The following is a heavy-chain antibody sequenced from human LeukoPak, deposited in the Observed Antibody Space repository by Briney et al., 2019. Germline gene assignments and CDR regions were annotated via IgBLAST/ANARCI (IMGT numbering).Heavy chain of an antibody. CDR2: ISGSGGST. CDR1: GFTFSSYA. V-gene: IGHV3-23*01. CDR3: AEECAASYGYPDAFDI. J-gene: IGHJ3*02. D-gene: IGHD5-18*01. Sequence: QPGGSLRLSCAASGFTFSSYAMSWVRQAPGKGLEWVSAISGSGGSTYYADSVKGRFTISRDNSKNTLYLQMNSLRAEDTAVYYCAEECAASYGYPDAFDIWGQGTMVTVSS.